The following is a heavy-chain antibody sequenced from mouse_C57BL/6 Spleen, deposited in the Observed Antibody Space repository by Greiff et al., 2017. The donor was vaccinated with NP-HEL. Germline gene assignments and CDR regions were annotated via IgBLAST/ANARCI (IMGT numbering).Heavy chain of an antibody. CDR2: IYPGDGDT. D-gene: IGHD2-1*01. V-gene: IGHV1-82*01. Sequence: VQLQQSGPELVKPGASVKISCKASGYAFSSSWMNWVKQRPGKGLEWIGRIYPGDGDTNYNGKFKGKATLTADKSSSTAYMQLSSLTSEDSAVYFRARWADGNYGYFDVWGTGTTVTVSS. CDR3: ARWADGNYGYFDV. J-gene: IGHJ1*03. CDR1: GYAFSSSW.